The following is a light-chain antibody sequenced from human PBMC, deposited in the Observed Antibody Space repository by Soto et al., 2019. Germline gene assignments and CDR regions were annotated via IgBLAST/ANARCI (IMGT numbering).Light chain of an antibody. J-gene: IGLJ3*02. CDR2: EAS. CDR1: VSDVGSYNL. CDR3: CSYTTSLSWL. V-gene: IGLV2-23*01. Sequence: QSVLTQPASVSGSPGQSITISCTGTVSDVGSYNLVSWYQQHPGKAPKLMIYEASERPSGVSNRFSGSKSGNTASLTISGLQAEDEAVYYCCSYTTSLSWLFGGGTKVTVL.